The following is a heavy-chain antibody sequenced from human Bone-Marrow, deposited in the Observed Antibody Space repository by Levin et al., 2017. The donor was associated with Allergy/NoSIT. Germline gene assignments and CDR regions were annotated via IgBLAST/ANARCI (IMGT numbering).Heavy chain of an antibody. V-gene: IGHV3-23*01. D-gene: IGHD5-12*01. J-gene: IGHJ4*02. Sequence: GGSLRLSCTASGFTFSSYAMSWVRQAPGKGLEWVSAISDSGGNTYYADSVKGRFTISRDNSKNTLYLQMNSLRAENTAVYYCAKELKVAVVGTVGFDYWGQGSLVTVSS. CDR2: ISDSGGNT. CDR3: AKELKVAVVGTVGFDY. CDR1: GFTFSSYA.